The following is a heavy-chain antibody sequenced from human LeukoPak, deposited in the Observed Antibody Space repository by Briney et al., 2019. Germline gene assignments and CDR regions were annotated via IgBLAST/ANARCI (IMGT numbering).Heavy chain of an antibody. D-gene: IGHD1-26*01. Sequence: GGSLRLSCAASGFTFSSYWMSWVRQAPGKGLEWVSSITSSSTYIYYADSVKGRFTISRDNAKNSLFLQMNSLRAEDTAVYYCVRDGAEWELLPDAFDIWGQGTMVTVSS. CDR1: GFTFSSYW. CDR3: VRDGAEWELLPDAFDI. CDR2: ITSSSTYI. V-gene: IGHV3-21*01. J-gene: IGHJ3*02.